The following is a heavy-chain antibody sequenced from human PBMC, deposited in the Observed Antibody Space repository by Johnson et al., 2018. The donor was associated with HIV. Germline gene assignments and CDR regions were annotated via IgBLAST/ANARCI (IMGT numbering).Heavy chain of an antibody. CDR3: ASLGGLGGFDV. CDR1: GFTFRNYA. D-gene: IGHD1-26*01. V-gene: IGHV3-30*04. Sequence: QVRLVESGGGVVQPGGSLRLSCAASGFTFRNYAMHWVRQAPGKGLEWVAVISYDGSNKYYADSVKGRFTVSRDNSKNTLFLQMNSLRTEDTAVYSCASLGGLGGFDVWGQGTMVTVSS. J-gene: IGHJ3*01. CDR2: ISYDGSNK.